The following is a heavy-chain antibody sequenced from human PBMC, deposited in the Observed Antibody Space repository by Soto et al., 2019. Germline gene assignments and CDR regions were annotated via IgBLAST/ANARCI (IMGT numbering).Heavy chain of an antibody. Sequence: PGGSLRLSCAASGFTFSSYAMSWVRQAPGKGLEWVSAISGSGGSTYYADSVKGRFTISRDNSKNTLYLQMNSLRAEDTAVYYCAKGNGDWNYRAYYFDYWGQGTLVTVSS. CDR3: AKGNGDWNYRAYYFDY. CDR2: ISGSGGST. CDR1: GFTFSSYA. D-gene: IGHD1-7*01. J-gene: IGHJ4*02. V-gene: IGHV3-23*01.